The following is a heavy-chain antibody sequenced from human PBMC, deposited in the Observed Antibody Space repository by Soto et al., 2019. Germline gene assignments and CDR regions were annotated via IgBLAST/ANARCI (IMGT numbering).Heavy chain of an antibody. CDR2: IKGDGIST. Sequence: EVQLVESGGGLVQSGGSLRLSCAASGFTFSSYWMHWVRQAPGKGLVWVSRIKGDGISTTYADSVKGRFTISRDNAKDTVFLQMNGLSADDTAVYYCARGAMGNYYNDYWGQGTLVTVSS. V-gene: IGHV3-74*01. CDR3: ARGAMGNYYNDY. CDR1: GFTFSSYW. D-gene: IGHD3-10*01. J-gene: IGHJ4*02.